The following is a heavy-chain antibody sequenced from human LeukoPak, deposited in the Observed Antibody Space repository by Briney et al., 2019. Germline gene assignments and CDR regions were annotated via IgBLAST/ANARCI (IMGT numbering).Heavy chain of an antibody. CDR2: IDHSGGS. Sequence: PSETLSLTCAVFGGSFSGYYWTWIRQPPGKGLEWIGEIDHSGGSNYNPSLTSRVTISLDTSKNQLSLKLTSVTTADTADYYCARAQIPPDYNGNYGERFYYYYLDVWGKGTTVIVSS. D-gene: IGHD1-7*01. V-gene: IGHV4-34*01. CDR3: ARAQIPPDYNGNYGERFYYYYLDV. CDR1: GGSFSGYY. J-gene: IGHJ6*03.